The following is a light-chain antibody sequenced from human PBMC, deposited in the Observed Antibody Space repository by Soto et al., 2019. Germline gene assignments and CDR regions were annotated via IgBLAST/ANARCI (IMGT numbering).Light chain of an antibody. CDR3: QQYNSYWT. CDR2: KAS. J-gene: IGKJ1*01. V-gene: IGKV1-5*03. Sequence: DIQMTQSPSTLSASVGDRVTITCRASQSISIWLAWYQQRPGKAPKLLIYKASSLESGVPSRFSGSGSGTEFTLTISSLQPDDSGTYYCQQYNSYWTFGQGTKVEIE. CDR1: QSISIW.